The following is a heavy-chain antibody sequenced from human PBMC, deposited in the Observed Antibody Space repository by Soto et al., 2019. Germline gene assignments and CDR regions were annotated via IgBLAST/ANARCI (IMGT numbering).Heavy chain of an antibody. V-gene: IGHV4-4*07. CDR3: ARAVLGYSYGYWGAFDI. Sequence: KASETLSLTCTVCGGSISSYYWSWIRQPAGEGLEWIGRIYTSGSTNYNPSLKSRVTMSVDTSKNQFSLKLSSVTAADTAVYYCARAVLGYSYGYWGAFDIWGQGTMVTVSS. CDR1: GGSISSYY. CDR2: IYTSGST. D-gene: IGHD5-18*01. J-gene: IGHJ3*02.